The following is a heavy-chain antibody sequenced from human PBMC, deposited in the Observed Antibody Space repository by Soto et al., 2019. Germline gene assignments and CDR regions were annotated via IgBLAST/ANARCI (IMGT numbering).Heavy chain of an antibody. J-gene: IGHJ3*02. CDR2: IGTAGDT. CDR3: ARGMGFGAVGDAFDI. V-gene: IGHV3-13*01. D-gene: IGHD3-3*01. Sequence: EVQLVESGGGLVQPGGSLRLSCAASGFTFSSYDMHWVRQATGKGLEWVSAIGTAGDTYYPGSVKGRFTISRENAKNSLYLQMNSLRAGDTAVYYCARGMGFGAVGDAFDIWGQGTMVTVSS. CDR1: GFTFSSYD.